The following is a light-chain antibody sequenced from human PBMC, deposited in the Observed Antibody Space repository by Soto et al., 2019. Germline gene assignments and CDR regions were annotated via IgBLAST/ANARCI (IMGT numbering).Light chain of an antibody. CDR1: SSDVGGYNF. Sequence: QSALTQPPSASGSPGQSVTISCTGTSSDVGGYNFVSWYQQHPGKAPKLMIYEVSERPSGVPDRFSGSKSGTTASLTVSGLHAEDEAYYCCSSYAGSNIVVFGGGTKLTVL. CDR3: SSYAGSNIVV. CDR2: EVS. J-gene: IGLJ2*01. V-gene: IGLV2-8*01.